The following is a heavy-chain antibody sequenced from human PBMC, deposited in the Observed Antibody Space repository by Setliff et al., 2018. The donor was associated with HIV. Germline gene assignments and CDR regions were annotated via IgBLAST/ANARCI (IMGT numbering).Heavy chain of an antibody. D-gene: IGHD3-9*01. V-gene: IGHV4-38-2*02. CDR1: GIPIDRVYS. CDR3: ARDQSDYNVLTGFGDFDY. CDR2: ISHSGST. J-gene: IGHJ4*01. Sequence: SETLSLTCGVSGIPIDRVYSWAWIRQPPGKGLEWIGTISHSGSTHYNSPLQGRISISIDTSKNQFSLTLTSVTAADTAMYYCARDQSDYNVLTGFGDFDYWGHGTLVTGLL.